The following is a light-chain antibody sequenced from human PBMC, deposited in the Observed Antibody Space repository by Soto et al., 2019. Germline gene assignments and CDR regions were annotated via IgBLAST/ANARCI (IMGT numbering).Light chain of an antibody. V-gene: IGKV1-27*01. CDR1: QAIGIY. CDR2: AAS. Sequence: DIQMTQSPSSLSTSVGDRVTITCRASQAIGIYLAWYQQKPGKVPKLLIYAASTLQSGVPSRFSGSGSGTDFTLTINSLQPEDVATDYCQKYSGAPPTFGQGTKVEIK. CDR3: QKYSGAPPT. J-gene: IGKJ1*01.